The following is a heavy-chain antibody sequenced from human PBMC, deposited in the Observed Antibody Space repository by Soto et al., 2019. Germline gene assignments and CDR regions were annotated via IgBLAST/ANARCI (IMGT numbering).Heavy chain of an antibody. CDR1: GFTLSIYS. Sequence: EVPLVESGGGLVQRGGPVRLSCAASGFTLSIYSMNWVRQAPRKGLEWISYISGNGNSIYYADSVKGRFTISRDNATTSRYLQMNSLRDDDTAVYYCARGFDLQYGMDVWGQGTTVTVSS. D-gene: IGHD3-10*01. CDR3: ARGFDLQYGMDV. V-gene: IGHV3-48*02. J-gene: IGHJ6*02. CDR2: ISGNGNSI.